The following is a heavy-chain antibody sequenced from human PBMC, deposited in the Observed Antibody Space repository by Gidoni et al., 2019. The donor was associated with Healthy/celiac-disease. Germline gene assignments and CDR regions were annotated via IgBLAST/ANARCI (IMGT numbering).Heavy chain of an antibody. D-gene: IGHD6-6*01. CDR2: ISSSGSTI. CDR1: GFTFSADY. CDR3: ATATATIAAQRYYYYGMDV. V-gene: IGHV3-11*01. J-gene: IGHJ6*02. Sequence: QVRLVESGGGLVKPGGSLRLSCAASGFTFSADYMSWIRQAPGKGLEWVSYISSSGSTIYYADSVKGRFTISRDNAKNSLYLQMNSLRAEDTAVYYCATATATIAAQRYYYYGMDVWGQGTTVTVSS.